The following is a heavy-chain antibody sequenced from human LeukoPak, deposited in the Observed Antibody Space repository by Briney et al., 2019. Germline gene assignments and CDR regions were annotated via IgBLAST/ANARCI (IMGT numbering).Heavy chain of an antibody. V-gene: IGHV4-34*01. Sequence: SETLSLTCAVYGGSFSGYYWSWIRQPPGKGLEWIGEINHSGSTNYNPSLKSRVTISVDTSKNQFSLKLSSVTAADTAVYYCAREDSSSWRLWGQGTLVTVSS. D-gene: IGHD6-13*01. CDR2: INHSGST. CDR1: GGSFSGYY. J-gene: IGHJ4*02. CDR3: AREDSSSWRL.